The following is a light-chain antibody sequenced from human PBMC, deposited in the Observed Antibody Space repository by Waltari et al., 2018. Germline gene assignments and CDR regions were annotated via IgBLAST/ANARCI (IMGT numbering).Light chain of an antibody. CDR1: SSYVRASNS. J-gene: IGLJ3*02. CDR3: SSYTTSRTWV. V-gene: IGLV2-14*01. CDR2: EVR. Sequence: QSALTQPASVSGSPGQSIPLPCTGTSSYVRASNSPPWYQQKPGKAPQRIIYEVRDRPPGVPNRFSGSKSGYTAFLTISGLQAEDEADYYCSSYTTSRTWVFGGGTKLTVL.